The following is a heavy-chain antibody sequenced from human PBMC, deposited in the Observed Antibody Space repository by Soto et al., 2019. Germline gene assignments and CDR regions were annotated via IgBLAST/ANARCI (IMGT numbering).Heavy chain of an antibody. Sequence: QVQLQESGPGLVKPTQTLSLTCTVSGGSISRGGSYWSWIRQRPGKGLEWIGYIYYSGNTYYNPSLKSRVTISLDTSKNRFFLRLSSVTAAYTAVYYCARGGGDSNSYYYGMDVWGQGTTVTVSS. CDR1: GGSISRGGSY. CDR2: IYYSGNT. J-gene: IGHJ6*02. V-gene: IGHV4-31*03. D-gene: IGHD2-21*02. CDR3: ARGGGDSNSYYYGMDV.